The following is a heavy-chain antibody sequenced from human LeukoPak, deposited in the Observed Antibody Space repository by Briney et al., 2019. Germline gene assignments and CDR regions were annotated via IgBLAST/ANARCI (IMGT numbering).Heavy chain of an antibody. CDR2: IRSKAYGGTT. CDR1: GFTFSSYS. J-gene: IGHJ4*02. Sequence: PGGSLRLSCAASGFTFSSYSMNWVRQASGKGLEWVGFIRSKAYGGTTEYAASVKGRFTISRDDSKSIAYLQMNSLKTEDTAVYYCTRDISFEGYSSSWYYFDYWGQGTLVTVSS. CDR3: TRDISFEGYSSSWYYFDY. D-gene: IGHD6-13*01. V-gene: IGHV3-49*04.